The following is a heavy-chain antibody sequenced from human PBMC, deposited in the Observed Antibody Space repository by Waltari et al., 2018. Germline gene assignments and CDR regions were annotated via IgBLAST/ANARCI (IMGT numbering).Heavy chain of an antibody. Sequence: QVQLVQSGAEVKKPGASVKVSCKASGYTFTRYYMHWVRQAPGQGLEWMEIINPSGGSTSYAEKVQGRVTMTRNTSTSTVYMELSSLRSEDTAVYYCARVSVEMASPPDYWGQGTLVTVSS. CDR3: ARVSVEMASPPDY. D-gene: IGHD5-12*01. CDR1: GYTFTRYY. J-gene: IGHJ4*02. CDR2: INPSGGST. V-gene: IGHV1-46*01.